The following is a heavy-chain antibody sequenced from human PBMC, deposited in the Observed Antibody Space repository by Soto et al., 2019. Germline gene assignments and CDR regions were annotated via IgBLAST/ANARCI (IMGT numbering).Heavy chain of an antibody. J-gene: IGHJ4*02. Sequence: SETLSLTCSVSGDSLKNHYWAWIRHSPGKGLEWIGNIYDSGSTNYSPALKSRVSMSVDTSKNLFSLKMNSVTAADTAVYYCARSSMVTVEYFDFWGQGTVVTVSS. CDR3: ARSSMVTVEYFDF. V-gene: IGHV4-59*11. D-gene: IGHD5-18*01. CDR1: GDSLKNHY. CDR2: IYDSGST.